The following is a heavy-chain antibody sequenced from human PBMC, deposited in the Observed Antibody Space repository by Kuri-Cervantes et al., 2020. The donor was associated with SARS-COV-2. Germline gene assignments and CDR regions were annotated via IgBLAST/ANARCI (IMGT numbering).Heavy chain of an antibody. V-gene: IGHV4-34*01. CDR3: ARVTWGRDSHGLDYYGMDV. Sequence: SETLSLTCAVYGGSFSGYYWSWIRQPPGKGLEWIGEINHSGSTNYNQSLKSRVTISVDTSKKQFSLKLRSVTAADTAVYYCARVTWGRDSHGLDYYGMDVWGQGTTVTVSS. CDR1: GGSFSGYY. CDR2: INHSGST. J-gene: IGHJ6*02. D-gene: IGHD3-16*01.